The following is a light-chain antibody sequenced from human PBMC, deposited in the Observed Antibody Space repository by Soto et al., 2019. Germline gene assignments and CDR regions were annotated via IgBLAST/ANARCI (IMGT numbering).Light chain of an antibody. V-gene: IGLV2-18*02. CDR2: EVN. J-gene: IGLJ1*01. CDR3: SSYTSSNTYV. Sequence: QSALTQPPSVSGSPGQSVAISCTGTGSDVGSYNRVAWYQQPPGTAPKLMISEVNNRPSGVPDRFSGSKSGNTTSLTISGLQAEDEADYYCSSYTSSNTYVFGTGTKLTVL. CDR1: GSDVGSYNR.